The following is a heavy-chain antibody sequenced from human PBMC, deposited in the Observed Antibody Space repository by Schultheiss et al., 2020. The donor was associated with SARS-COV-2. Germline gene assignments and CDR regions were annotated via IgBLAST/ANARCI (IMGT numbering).Heavy chain of an antibody. CDR1: GYTLTELS. Sequence: ASVKVSCKVSGYTLTELSMHWVRQAPGKGLEWMGGFDPEDGETIYAQKFQGRVTMTEETSTDTAYMELSSLRSEDTAVYYCATVKMGTSSSSWYGPLGMDVWGQGTTVTVSS. CDR2: FDPEDGET. D-gene: IGHD6-13*01. J-gene: IGHJ6*02. CDR3: ATVKMGTSSSSWYGPLGMDV. V-gene: IGHV1-24*01.